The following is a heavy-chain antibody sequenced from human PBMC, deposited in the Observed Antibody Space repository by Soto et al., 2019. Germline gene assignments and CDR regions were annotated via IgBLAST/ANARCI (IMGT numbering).Heavy chain of an antibody. CDR1: GFIFSSQW. Sequence: GGSLRLSCATSGFIFSSQWMSWVRQAPGKGPEWVASIKEDGSAKNYMDSVEGRFTISRDNARNSMFLQMNSLRAEDSAVYYCARATAWGQGTLVTVSS. CDR3: ARATA. CDR2: IKEDGSAK. V-gene: IGHV3-7*01. D-gene: IGHD2-21*02. J-gene: IGHJ4*02.